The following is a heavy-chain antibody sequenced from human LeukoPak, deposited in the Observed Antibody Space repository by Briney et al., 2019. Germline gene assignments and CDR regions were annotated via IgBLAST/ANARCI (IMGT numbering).Heavy chain of an antibody. V-gene: IGHV4-30-4*07. CDR1: GGSISSGGYS. CDR2: IYYSGST. Sequence: SETLSLTCAVSGGSISSGGYSWSWIRQPPGKGLEWIGYIYYSGSTYYNPSLKSRVTISVDTSKNQFSLKLSSVTAADTAVYYCARSQGWFDPWGQGTLVTVSS. J-gene: IGHJ5*02. CDR3: ARSQGWFDP.